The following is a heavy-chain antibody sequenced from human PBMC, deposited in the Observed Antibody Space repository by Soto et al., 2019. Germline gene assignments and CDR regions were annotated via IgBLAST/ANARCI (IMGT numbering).Heavy chain of an antibody. D-gene: IGHD5-12*01. V-gene: IGHV4-34*01. Sequence: PSDTLSLTSAGYGGPFRGYYWSSIRQPPGKGLEWIGEINHSGSTNYNPSLKSRVTISVDTSKNQFSLKLSSVTAADTAVYYCASGDGYNLGYYYYYGMDVWGQGTTVT. CDR3: ASGDGYNLGYYYYYGMDV. CDR1: GGPFRGYY. J-gene: IGHJ6*02. CDR2: INHSGST.